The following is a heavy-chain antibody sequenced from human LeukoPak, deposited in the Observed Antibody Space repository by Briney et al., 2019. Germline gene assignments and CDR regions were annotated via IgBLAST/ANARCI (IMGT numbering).Heavy chain of an antibody. J-gene: IGHJ4*02. CDR3: ARVYIPPHTSFVH. CDR1: GYTFSDYC. V-gene: IGHV1-2*02. D-gene: IGHD2-2*02. CDR2: INPSSGDT. Sequence: GASVKLSCKASGYTFSDYCIHWMRQSPGQGLEWIGWINPSSGDTEFAQNLQGRVTMTRDTSISTAYMELAGLTSDDTAVYYCARVYIPPHTSFVHWGQRTLLTVSS.